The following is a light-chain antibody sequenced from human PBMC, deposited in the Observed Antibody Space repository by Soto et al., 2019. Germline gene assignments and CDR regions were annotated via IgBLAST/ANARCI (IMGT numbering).Light chain of an antibody. V-gene: IGLV1-44*01. J-gene: IGLJ2*01. CDR1: SSNIGSNT. CDR2: SNN. Sequence: QSVLTQPPSASGTPGQRVTISCSGSSSNIGSNTVNWYQQLQGTAPKHLIYSNNHRPSGVPDRFSGSTSVTTASLAISGLQSEDEEDYYCAAWDDSLNGLVVFGGGTKLTVL. CDR3: AAWDDSLNGLVV.